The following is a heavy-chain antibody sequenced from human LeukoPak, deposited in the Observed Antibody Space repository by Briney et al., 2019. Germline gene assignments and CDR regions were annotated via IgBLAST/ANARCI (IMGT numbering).Heavy chain of an antibody. J-gene: IGHJ4*02. D-gene: IGHD4-17*01. Sequence: TSETLSLTCTVSGGSISSGSYYWSWIRQPAGKGLEWIGRIYTSGSTNYNPSLKSRVTISVDTSKNQFSLKLSSVTAADTAVYYCAREEYGDYVGYWGQGTLVTVAS. CDR1: GGSISSGSYY. CDR3: AREEYGDYVGY. CDR2: IYTSGST. V-gene: IGHV4-61*02.